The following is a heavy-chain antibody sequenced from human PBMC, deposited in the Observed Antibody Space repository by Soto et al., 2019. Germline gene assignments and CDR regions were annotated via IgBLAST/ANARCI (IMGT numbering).Heavy chain of an antibody. CDR3: AREDYGGNNYYGMDV. CDR2: IYYSGST. J-gene: IGHJ6*02. Sequence: SETLSLTCIVSGGSVSTDSSYWSWIRQPPGKGLEWIGYIYYSGSTNYNPSLKSRVTISVDTSKNQFSLKLSSVTAADTAVYYCAREDYGGNNYYGMDVWGQGTTVTVSS. CDR1: GGSVSTDSSY. V-gene: IGHV4-61*01. D-gene: IGHD4-17*01.